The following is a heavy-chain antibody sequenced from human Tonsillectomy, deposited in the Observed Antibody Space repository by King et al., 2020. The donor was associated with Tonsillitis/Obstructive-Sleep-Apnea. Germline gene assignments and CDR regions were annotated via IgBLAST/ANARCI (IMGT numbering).Heavy chain of an antibody. V-gene: IGHV4-59*01. CDR3: ARGTTYYDFWSGSVAFDI. CDR2: IYSSGSI. D-gene: IGHD3-3*01. Sequence: QLQGSGPGLVKSSETLSLTCTVSGGSISSYYWSWIRQPPGKGLEWIGYIYSSGSINYNPSLKSRVTLSVDTSKNQFSLKLSSVTAADTAVYYCARGTTYYDFWSGSVAFDIWGQGTMVTVSS. CDR1: GGSISSYY. J-gene: IGHJ3*02.